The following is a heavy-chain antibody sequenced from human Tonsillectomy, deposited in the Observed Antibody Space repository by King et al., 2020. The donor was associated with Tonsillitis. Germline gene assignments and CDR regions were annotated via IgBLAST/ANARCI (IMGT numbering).Heavy chain of an antibody. V-gene: IGHV3-30*18. Sequence: VQLVESGGGVVQPGWSLRLSCAASGFTFSNYGMHWVRQAPGKGLEWVAVISYDGTNKYYADSVKGRFTISRDNSKNTLYLKMDSLRAEDTAIYYCAKDLSGSHWGQGTLVTVSS. D-gene: IGHD3-9*01. CDR3: AKDLSGSH. CDR1: GFTFSNYG. J-gene: IGHJ4*02. CDR2: ISYDGTNK.